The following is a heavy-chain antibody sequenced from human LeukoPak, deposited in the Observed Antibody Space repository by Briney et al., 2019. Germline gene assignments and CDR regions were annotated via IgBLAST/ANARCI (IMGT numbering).Heavy chain of an antibody. V-gene: IGHV4-59*01. CDR2: IYYSGST. CDR1: GGSISSYY. J-gene: IGHJ5*02. D-gene: IGHD3-22*01. Sequence: PSETLSLTCTVSGGSISSYYWSWIRQPPGKGLEWIGYIYYSGSTNYNPSLKSRVTISVDTSKNQFSLKLSSVTAADTAVYYCARPPPYDSSGHTYWFDPWGQGTLVTVSS. CDR3: ARPPPYDSSGHTYWFDP.